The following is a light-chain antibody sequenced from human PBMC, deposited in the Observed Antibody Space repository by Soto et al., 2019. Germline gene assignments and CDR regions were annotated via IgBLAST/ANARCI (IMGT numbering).Light chain of an antibody. Sequence: EIVLTQSPATLSLSPGERATLSCRASRSVSSYLAWYQQKPGQAPRLLIYGASSRATGIPARFSGGGSGTEFTLTISSLQPDDFATYYCQQYNTYSTFGQGTRLEIK. V-gene: IGKV3-15*01. J-gene: IGKJ5*01. CDR2: GAS. CDR1: RSVSSY. CDR3: QQYNTYST.